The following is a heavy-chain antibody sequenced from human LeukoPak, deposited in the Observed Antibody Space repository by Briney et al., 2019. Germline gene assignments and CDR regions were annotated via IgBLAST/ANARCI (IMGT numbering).Heavy chain of an antibody. CDR2: ISGSGGST. CDR3: AKGFGSGRFPFDAFDI. J-gene: IGHJ3*02. V-gene: IGHV3-23*01. D-gene: IGHD3-10*01. CDR1: GFTFSSYA. Sequence: GGSLRLSCAASGFTFSSYAMSWVRQAPGKGLEWVSAISGSGGSTYYADSVKGRFTIFRDNSKNTLYLQMNSLRAEDTAVYYCAKGFGSGRFPFDAFDIWGQGTMVTVSS.